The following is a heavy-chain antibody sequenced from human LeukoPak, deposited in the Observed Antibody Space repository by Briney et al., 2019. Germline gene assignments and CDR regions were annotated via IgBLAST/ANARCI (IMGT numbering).Heavy chain of an antibody. Sequence: ASVRASCKASGYTFTSYGISWVRQAPGQGLEWMGRIIPILGIANYAQKFQGRVTITADKSTSTAYMELSSLRSEDTAVYYCARDMYPGAFDIWGQGTMVTVSS. CDR1: GYTFTSYG. CDR3: ARDMYPGAFDI. D-gene: IGHD2-8*01. J-gene: IGHJ3*02. V-gene: IGHV1-69*04. CDR2: IIPILGIA.